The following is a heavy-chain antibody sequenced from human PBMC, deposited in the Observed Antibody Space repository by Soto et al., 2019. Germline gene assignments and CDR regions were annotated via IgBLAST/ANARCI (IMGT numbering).Heavy chain of an antibody. CDR3: ARVRASRGQRDLDF. CDR2: INPSGVT. V-gene: IGHV4-34*01. D-gene: IGHD6-13*01. Sequence: QVHLQQWGAVLLKPSETLSLTCGVYGGSFSGYYCNWIRQPPGTGLEWIGEINPSGVTNYNPSLKSRVTISADPSKHQVSLKLSSVTAADTAVYYCARVRASRGQRDLDFWGQGTLVSVSS. CDR1: GGSFSGYY. J-gene: IGHJ4*02.